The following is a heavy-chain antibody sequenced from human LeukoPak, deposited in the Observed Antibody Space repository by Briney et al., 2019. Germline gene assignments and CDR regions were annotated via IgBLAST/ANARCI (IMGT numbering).Heavy chain of an antibody. Sequence: SETLSLTCTVSGDSISSYHWSWIRQPAGKGLEWIGQIYTSGSTNYKPPLKSRASMSIDTTHDQFSLTIRCVTATDTSFYYCARRDISSGWSFYYGGQGTLVTVPS. CDR3: ARRDISSGWSFYY. CDR1: GDSISSYH. J-gene: IGHJ4*02. D-gene: IGHD6-19*01. V-gene: IGHV4-4*07. CDR2: IYTSGST.